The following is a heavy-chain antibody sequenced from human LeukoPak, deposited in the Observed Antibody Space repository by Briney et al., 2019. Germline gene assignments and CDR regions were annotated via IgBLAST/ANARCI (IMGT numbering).Heavy chain of an antibody. CDR2: IYYSGST. D-gene: IGHD1-26*01. V-gene: IGHV4-39*07. CDR1: GGSISSSSYY. Sequence: SETLSLTCTVSGGSISSSSYYWGWIRQPPGKGLEWIGSIYYSGSTYYNPSLKSRVTISVDTSKNQFSLKLSSVTAADTAVYYCARAPLVGIFDYWGQGTLVTVSS. J-gene: IGHJ4*02. CDR3: ARAPLVGIFDY.